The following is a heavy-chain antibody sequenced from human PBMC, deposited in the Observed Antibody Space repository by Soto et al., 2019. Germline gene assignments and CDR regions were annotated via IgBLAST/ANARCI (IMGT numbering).Heavy chain of an antibody. CDR1: CGSISSCNYY. Sequence: PSETLSLTCTVSCGSISSCNYYWSWIRQHPGKGLEWIGYIYYSGSPYYNPSLKSRVTISVDTSKNQFSLKLSSVTAADTAVYYCARDSATVTTSTFDYWGQGTLVTVS. J-gene: IGHJ4*02. CDR3: ARDSATVTTSTFDY. D-gene: IGHD4-17*01. V-gene: IGHV4-31*03. CDR2: IYYSGSP.